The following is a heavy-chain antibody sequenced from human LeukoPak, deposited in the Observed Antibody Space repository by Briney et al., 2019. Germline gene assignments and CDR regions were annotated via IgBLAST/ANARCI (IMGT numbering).Heavy chain of an antibody. CDR1: GYTFTSYD. D-gene: IGHD2-2*01. Sequence: GASVKVSCKASGYTFTSYDINWVRQATGQGLEWMEWMNPNSGNTGYAQKFQGRVTMTRNTSISTAYMELSSLRSEDTAVYYCARGRGHILGYCSSTSCYRPDYYYYMDVWGKGTTVTVSS. J-gene: IGHJ6*03. CDR3: ARGRGHILGYCSSTSCYRPDYYYYMDV. V-gene: IGHV1-8*01. CDR2: MNPNSGNT.